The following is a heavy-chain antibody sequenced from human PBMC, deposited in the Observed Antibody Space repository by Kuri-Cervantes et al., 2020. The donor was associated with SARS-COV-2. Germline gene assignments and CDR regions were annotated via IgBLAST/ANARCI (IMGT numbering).Heavy chain of an antibody. V-gene: IGHV3-7*03. Sequence: SLMISCAASGFTFSSYWMSWVRKAPGKGLEWVANIKQDGSEKYYVDSVKGRFTISRDNAKNSLYLQMNSLRAEDTAVYYCARDMHYVRHWGQGTLVTVSS. CDR3: ARDMHYVRH. CDR1: GFTFSSYW. CDR2: IKQDGSEK. J-gene: IGHJ4*02. D-gene: IGHD4-17*01.